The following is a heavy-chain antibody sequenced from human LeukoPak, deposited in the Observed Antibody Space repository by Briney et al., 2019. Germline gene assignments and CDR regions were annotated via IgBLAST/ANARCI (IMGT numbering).Heavy chain of an antibody. CDR3: AKVMTRTMVRGVPPSDY. Sequence: PGGSLRLSCAASGFTFSSYAMSWVRQAPGKGLEWVSAISGSGCSTYYADSVKGRFTISRDNSKNTLYLQMSSLRAEDTAVYYCAKVMTRTMVRGVPPSDYWGQGTLVTVSS. V-gene: IGHV3-23*01. CDR1: GFTFSSYA. CDR2: ISGSGCST. D-gene: IGHD3-10*01. J-gene: IGHJ4*02.